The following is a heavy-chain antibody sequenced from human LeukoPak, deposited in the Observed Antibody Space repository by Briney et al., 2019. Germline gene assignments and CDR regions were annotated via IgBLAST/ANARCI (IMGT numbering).Heavy chain of an antibody. V-gene: IGHV3-7*01. D-gene: IGHD3/OR15-3a*01. CDR2: IKQDGSEK. CDR1: GFTFSNYA. J-gene: IGHJ1*01. CDR3: SDSNFQH. Sequence: GGSLRLSCAASGFTFSNYAMSWVRQAPGKGLEWVANIKQDGSEKSFVDSVKGRFTISRDIAKNSLYLQMNSLRPDDTAVYYCSDSNFQHWGRGTLVTVSS.